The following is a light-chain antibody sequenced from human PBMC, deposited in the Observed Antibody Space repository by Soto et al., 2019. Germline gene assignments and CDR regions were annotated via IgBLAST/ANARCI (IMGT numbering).Light chain of an antibody. CDR3: QQYNKWPPWT. V-gene: IGKV3-15*01. CDR1: QIVSSN. J-gene: IGKJ1*01. Sequence: EIFRTHSTYTLVVSPGERAPLTCRASQIVSSNLAWYQQKPGLAPRLLISAASTRATGIPARFSGNGSETEFTLTIDNLQSEDYALYYCQQYNKWPPWTFGQGTKVDTK. CDR2: AAS.